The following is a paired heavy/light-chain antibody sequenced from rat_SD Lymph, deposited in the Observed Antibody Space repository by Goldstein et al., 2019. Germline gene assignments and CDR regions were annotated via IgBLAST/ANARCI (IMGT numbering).Heavy chain of an antibody. D-gene: IGHD1-7*01. Sequence: EVQLVESGGGLVQPGRSMKLSCAASGFTFSNYGMAWVRQAPTKGLEWVATISYDGSSTYYRDSVKGRFTISRDNAKSTLYLQMNSLRSEDTATYYCTRAGGYGYYFDYWGQGVMVTVSS. J-gene: IGHJ2*01. CDR2: ISYDGSST. CDR1: GFTFSNYG. V-gene: IGHV5-29*01. CDR3: TRAGGYGYYFDY.
Light chain of an antibody. V-gene: IGKV2S11*01. CDR1: KSLLSSKGITS. J-gene: IGKJ1*01. Sequence: DIVLTQAPLSVSVTPGESASISCRSSKSLLSSKGITSLYWYLQKPGKSPQLLIYRMSNLASGVPDRFSGSGSETDFTLKISKVETEDVGVYYCAQFLEYPPEWTFGGGTKLELK. CDR2: RMS. CDR3: AQFLEYPPEWT.